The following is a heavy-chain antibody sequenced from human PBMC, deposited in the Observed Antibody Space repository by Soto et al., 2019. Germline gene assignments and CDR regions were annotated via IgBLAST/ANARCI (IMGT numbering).Heavy chain of an antibody. CDR1: GGTLSSYA. CDR3: ASHGITGTWVYYYGMDV. V-gene: IGHV1-69*11. D-gene: IGHD1-7*01. CDR2: IIPILGTA. J-gene: IGHJ6*02. Sequence: QVQLVQSGAEVKKPGSSVKVSCKGSGGTLSSYAISWVRQAPGQGLEWLGGIIPILGTADYAQKFQGRVTITADESTSTAYMELSSLRSEDTAVYYCASHGITGTWVYYYGMDVWGQGTTVTVSS.